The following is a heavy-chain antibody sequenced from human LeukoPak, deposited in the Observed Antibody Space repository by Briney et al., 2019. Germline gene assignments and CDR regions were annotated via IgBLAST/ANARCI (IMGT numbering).Heavy chain of an antibody. D-gene: IGHD1-26*01. J-gene: IGHJ4*02. CDR1: GGTFSSYA. CDR2: IIPIFGTA. Sequence: EAAVKVSCKASGGTFSSYAISWVRQAPGPGREWMGRIIPIFGTANYAQKFQGRVTITTDESTSTAYMELSSLRSEDTAVYYCARGSVATTVFDYWGQGILVTVSS. V-gene: IGHV1-69*05. CDR3: ARGSVATTVFDY.